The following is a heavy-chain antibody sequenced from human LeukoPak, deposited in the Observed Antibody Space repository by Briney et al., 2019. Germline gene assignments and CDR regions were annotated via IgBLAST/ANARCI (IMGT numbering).Heavy chain of an antibody. CDR3: ANPGVNLDY. D-gene: IGHD3-10*01. CDR1: GFTFSSYA. Sequence: LXXSCAASGFTFSSYAMSWVRQAPGKGVEWVSAISGSGGSTYYADSVKGRFTISRDNSKNTLYLQMNSLRAEDTAVYYCANPGVNLDYWGQGTLVTVSS. CDR2: ISGSGGST. V-gene: IGHV3-23*01. J-gene: IGHJ4*02.